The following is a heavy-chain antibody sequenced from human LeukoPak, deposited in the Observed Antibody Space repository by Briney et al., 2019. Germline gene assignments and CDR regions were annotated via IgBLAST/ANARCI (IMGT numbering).Heavy chain of an antibody. CDR3: ARLAPMDSYGSPYYFDC. V-gene: IGHV5-51*01. J-gene: IGHJ4*02. Sequence: RGESLKISCKGSGYSFTSYWIGWVRQIPGKGRGGGGIIYPGDSDTRYSPSFQGQVTISADKSISTAYLQWSSLKASDTAMYYCARLAPMDSYGSPYYFDCWGQGTLVTVSS. D-gene: IGHD5-18*01. CDR2: IYPGDSDT. CDR1: GYSFTSYW.